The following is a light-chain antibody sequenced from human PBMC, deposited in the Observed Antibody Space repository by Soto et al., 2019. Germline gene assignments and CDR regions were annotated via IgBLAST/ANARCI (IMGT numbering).Light chain of an antibody. CDR2: GAS. V-gene: IGKV3-20*01. J-gene: IGKJ1*01. CDR3: QQYGSSPET. CDR1: QSVSSN. Sequence: EIVMTQSPATLSVSPGERATLSCRASQSVSSNLAWYQQKPCQAPRLLIYGASSRATGIPDRFSGSGSGTDFTLTISRLEPEDFAVYYCQQYGSSPETFGQGTKVDIK.